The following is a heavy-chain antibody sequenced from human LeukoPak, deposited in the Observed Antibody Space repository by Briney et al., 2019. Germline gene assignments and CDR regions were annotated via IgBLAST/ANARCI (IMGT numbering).Heavy chain of an antibody. D-gene: IGHD4-11*01. Sequence: GGSLRLSCAASGFTFSSYSMNWVRQPPGKGLEWVSSISSSSSYIYYADSEKGRFTISRDNAKNSLYLQMNSLRAEDTAVYYCARARKLTTVTTFSYFDYWGQGTLVTVSS. CDR1: GFTFSSYS. CDR3: ARARKLTTVTTFSYFDY. CDR2: ISSSSSYI. J-gene: IGHJ4*02. V-gene: IGHV3-21*01.